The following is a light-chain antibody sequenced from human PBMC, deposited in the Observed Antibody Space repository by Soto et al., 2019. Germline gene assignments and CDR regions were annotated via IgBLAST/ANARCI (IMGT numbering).Light chain of an antibody. V-gene: IGLV2-8*01. CDR2: EVS. CDR1: SRDIGGYNS. CDR3: GSYAGNNNFV. Sequence: CVLTQPPSGSGCPGQSVASSCTGTSRDIGGYNSVSWYQHHPGKAPELMIYEVSERPSAVPDRFSASKSGNTASLTVSGLQAEDEAGYYCGSYAGNNNFVFGTGTKVTGL. J-gene: IGLJ1*01.